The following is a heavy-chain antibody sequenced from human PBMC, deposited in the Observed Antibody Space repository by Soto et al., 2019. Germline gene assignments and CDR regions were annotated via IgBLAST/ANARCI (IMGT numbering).Heavy chain of an antibody. Sequence: QVQLVESGGGVVQPGRSLRLSCAASGFTFSSYAMHWVRQAPGKGLEWVAVISYDGSNKYYADSVKGRFTISRDNSKNTLYLQMNSLRAEDTAVYYCARALTVAELDYWGQVTLVNVAS. D-gene: IGHD6-19*01. CDR3: ARALTVAELDY. CDR2: ISYDGSNK. V-gene: IGHV3-30-3*01. J-gene: IGHJ4*02. CDR1: GFTFSSYA.